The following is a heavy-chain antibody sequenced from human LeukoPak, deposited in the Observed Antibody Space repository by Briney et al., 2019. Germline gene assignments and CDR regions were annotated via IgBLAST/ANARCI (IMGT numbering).Heavy chain of an antibody. CDR3: ARDRGIAAAMDY. D-gene: IGHD6-13*01. CDR2: IYGGGST. CDR1: GFTLSSNY. J-gene: IGHJ4*02. Sequence: GGSLRLSCAASGFTLSSNYMSWVRQAPGKGLEWGSVIYGGGSTYYADSVKGRFTISRDSSKNTLYLQMNSLRAEDTAVYYCARDRGIAAAMDYWGQGTLVTVSS. V-gene: IGHV3-53*01.